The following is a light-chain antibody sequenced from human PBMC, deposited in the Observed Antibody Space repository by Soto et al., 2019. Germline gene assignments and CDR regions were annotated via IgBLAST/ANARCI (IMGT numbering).Light chain of an antibody. J-gene: IGLJ2*01. CDR1: SSDIGGYSY. Sequence: QSVLTQPASVSGSPGQSITISCTGTSSDIGGYSYVSWYQQHPGNAPKLIIYDVTSRPSGVSDRFSGSKSGNTASLTISGLKAEDEADYYCNSYATSDTPVVFGGGTKLTVL. CDR2: DVT. CDR3: NSYATSDTPVV. V-gene: IGLV2-14*03.